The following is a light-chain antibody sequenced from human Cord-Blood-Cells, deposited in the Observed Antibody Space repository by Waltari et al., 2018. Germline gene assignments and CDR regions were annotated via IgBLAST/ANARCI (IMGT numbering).Light chain of an antibody. J-gene: IGLJ2*01. CDR2: QDS. V-gene: IGLV3-1*01. CDR1: TLGDKY. Sequence: SHELTQPPSVSVSPGQTPSITCPGATLGDKYACWYQQKPGQSPVLVIYQDSKRPSGIPERFSGSNSGNTATLTISGTQAMDEADYYCQAWDSSTVVFGGGTKLTVL. CDR3: QAWDSSTVV.